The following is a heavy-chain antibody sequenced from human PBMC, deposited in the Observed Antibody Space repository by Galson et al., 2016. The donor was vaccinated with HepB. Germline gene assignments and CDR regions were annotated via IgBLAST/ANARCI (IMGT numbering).Heavy chain of an antibody. V-gene: IGHV6-1*01. CDR1: GDSVSSTSAA. CDR3: ARTLPLLLWIGEIRMPFDY. D-gene: IGHD3-10*01. Sequence: CAISGDSVSSTSAAWNWLRQSPSRGLEWLGRTYFRSKWHNDYAVSVKSRITINPDTSENQFSLQLNSVTPEDTAVYFCARTLPLLLWIGEIRMPFDYWGQGTLVTVSS. CDR2: TYFRSKWHN. J-gene: IGHJ4*02.